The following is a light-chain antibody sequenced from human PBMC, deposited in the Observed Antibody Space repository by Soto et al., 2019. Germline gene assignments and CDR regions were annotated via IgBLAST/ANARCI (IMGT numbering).Light chain of an antibody. CDR1: QGISSW. V-gene: IGKV1-12*01. CDR2: AAS. J-gene: IGKJ4*01. Sequence: IQIAHSPSSVSASVLDRVTITCRASQGISSWLAWYQQKPGKAPKLLIYAASSLQSGVPSRFSGIGSRTDLTITISSMPPEDFETYYCQQDNSFTLNFGGRKKLDIK. CDR3: QQDNSFTLN.